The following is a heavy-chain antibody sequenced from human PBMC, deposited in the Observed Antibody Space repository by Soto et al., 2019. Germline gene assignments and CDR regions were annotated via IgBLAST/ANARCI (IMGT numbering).Heavy chain of an antibody. V-gene: IGHV6-1*01. CDR1: VDSVSSNSAV. D-gene: IGHD2-15*01. CDR3: ATEGDHVVGVAADYNSYGIDA. Sequence: PSQTLSLTCAISVDSVSSNSAVCASIRRSPSRGLEWLGRTYYRAKWYNDHAGSVKIQITIIPHTPQNDISLQRNSVTRQDTAVYYYATEGDHVVGVAADYNSYGIDAWGQGTTVTVSS. CDR2: TYYRAKWYN. J-gene: IGHJ6*02.